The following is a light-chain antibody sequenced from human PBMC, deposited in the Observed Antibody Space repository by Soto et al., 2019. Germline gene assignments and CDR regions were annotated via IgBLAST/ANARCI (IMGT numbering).Light chain of an antibody. CDR1: QSVSSN. CDR3: QQYNNWPIT. J-gene: IGKJ5*01. Sequence: EVLVTQSKNTLSLSPGESATLSCSARQSVSSNLAWYQQKPGQAPRLLIYGASTRATGIPARFSGSGSGTEFTLTISSLQSEDFAVYYCQQYNNWPITVGQGTRLEI. V-gene: IGKV3-15*01. CDR2: GAS.